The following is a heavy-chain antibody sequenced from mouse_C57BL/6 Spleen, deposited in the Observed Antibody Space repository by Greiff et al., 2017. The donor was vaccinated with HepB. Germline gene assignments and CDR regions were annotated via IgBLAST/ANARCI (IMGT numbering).Heavy chain of an antibody. J-gene: IGHJ1*03. V-gene: IGHV10-1*01. CDR1: GFSFNTYA. CDR2: IRSKSNNYAT. Sequence: GESGGGLVQPKGSLKLSCAASGFSFNTYAMNWVRQAPGKGLEWVARIRSKSNNYATYYADSVKDRFTISRDDSESMLYLQMNNLKTEDTAMYYCVKEELNFDVWGTGTTVTVSS. CDR3: VKEELNFDV.